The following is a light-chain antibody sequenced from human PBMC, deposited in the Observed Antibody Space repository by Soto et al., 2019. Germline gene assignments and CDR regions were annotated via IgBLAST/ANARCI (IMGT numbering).Light chain of an antibody. CDR1: PSISSD. CDR3: QQRSTAPPVT. V-gene: IGKV3-11*01. CDR2: GAS. J-gene: IGKJ4*01. Sequence: ERAVTRCAAKDCMSRGSRDHLSNRASPSISSDLAWYQQKPGQARRLLIYGASTRASGIPARFSGSGSGTDYTLTISCLDPEEFAVYHCQQRSTAPPVTIGGATKVDIK.